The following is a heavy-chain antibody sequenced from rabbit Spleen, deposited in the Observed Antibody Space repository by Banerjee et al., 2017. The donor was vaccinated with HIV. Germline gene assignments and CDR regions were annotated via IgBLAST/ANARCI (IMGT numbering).Heavy chain of an antibody. CDR1: GFSLSSYW. CDR3: VRDGDDDAGDWGL. D-gene: IGHD2-1*01. Sequence: QSLEESGGDLVKPGASLTLTCTASGFSLSSYWMSWVRQAPGKGLEWIAWIGTSSGTTNYASWAKGRFTISKASSTTVTLQMTSLTAADTATYFCVRDGDDDAGDWGLWGPGTLVTVS. CDR2: IGTSSGTT. V-gene: IGHV1S40*01. J-gene: IGHJ4*01.